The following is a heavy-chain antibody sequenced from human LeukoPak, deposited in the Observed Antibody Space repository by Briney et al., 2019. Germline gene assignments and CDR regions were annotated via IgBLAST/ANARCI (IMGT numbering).Heavy chain of an antibody. CDR2: ISYDGSDK. D-gene: IGHD4-17*01. V-gene: IGHV3-30*19. Sequence: PGGSLRLSCAASEFTLNIYPMHWVRQAPGKGLEWLSVISYDGSDKNNADSVKGRFIISRDNSKNTIYLQLNSLRPEDTAMYYCAREGVQTTVDAFDIWGLGTMVIVSS. CDR3: AREGVQTTVDAFDI. CDR1: EFTLNIYP. J-gene: IGHJ3*02.